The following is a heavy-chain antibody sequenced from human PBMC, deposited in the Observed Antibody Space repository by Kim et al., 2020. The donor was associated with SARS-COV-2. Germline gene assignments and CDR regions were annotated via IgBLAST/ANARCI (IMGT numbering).Heavy chain of an antibody. CDR2: IWYDGSNK. V-gene: IGHV3-33*01. Sequence: GGSLRLSCAASGFTFSSYGMHWVRQAPGKGLEWVAVIWYDGSNKYYADSVKGRFTISRDNSKNTLYLQMNSLRAEDTAVYYCARDLRYDSSGYYSAWGQGTLVTVSS. D-gene: IGHD3-22*01. J-gene: IGHJ5*02. CDR3: ARDLRYDSSGYYSA. CDR1: GFTFSSYG.